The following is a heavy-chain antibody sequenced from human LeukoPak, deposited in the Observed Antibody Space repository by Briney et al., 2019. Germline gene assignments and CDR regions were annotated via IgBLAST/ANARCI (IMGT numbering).Heavy chain of an antibody. CDR3: ARMVYSYGFTDAFDI. V-gene: IGHV1-18*01. D-gene: IGHD5-18*01. Sequence: ASVKVSCKASGYTFTSYGISWLRQAPGQGLEWMGWISAYNGNTNYAQKLQGRVTMTTDTSTSTAYMELRSLRSDDTAVYYCARMVYSYGFTDAFDIWGQGTMVTVSS. CDR2: ISAYNGNT. CDR1: GYTFTSYG. J-gene: IGHJ3*02.